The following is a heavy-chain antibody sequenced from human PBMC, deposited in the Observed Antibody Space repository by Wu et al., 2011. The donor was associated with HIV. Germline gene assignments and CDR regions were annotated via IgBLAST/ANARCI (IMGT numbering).Heavy chain of an antibody. J-gene: IGHJ5*02. CDR1: GGSFSDYV. V-gene: IGHV1-69*14. D-gene: IGHD2-21*02. Sequence: QGQLVQSGAEVKKPGSSVKVSCKASGGSFSDYVVHWVRQAPGQGLEWMGGVIPIFGSADYALSFQGRVTFSADKSTGTAYMELTSLRFEDTAVYYCARDPLVRGRTWRLQNYFDPWGQGTLVIVSS. CDR2: VIPIFGSA. CDR3: ARDPLVRGRTWRLQNYFDP.